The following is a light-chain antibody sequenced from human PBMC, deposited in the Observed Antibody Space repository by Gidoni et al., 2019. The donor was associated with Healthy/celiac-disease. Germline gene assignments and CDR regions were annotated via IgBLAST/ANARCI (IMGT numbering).Light chain of an antibody. Sequence: EIVLTQSPATLSLSPGERATLSSRASQSVSTFLAWYQQKPGQAPRLLIYDASDRATGIPARFSGSGSGTDFTLTISSLEPEDFAVYYCQQRSSWPVLTFGGGTKVEIK. CDR2: DAS. V-gene: IGKV3-11*01. CDR1: QSVSTF. J-gene: IGKJ4*01. CDR3: QQRSSWPVLT.